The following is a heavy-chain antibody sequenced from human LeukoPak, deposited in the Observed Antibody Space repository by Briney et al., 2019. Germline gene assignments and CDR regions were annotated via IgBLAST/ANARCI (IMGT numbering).Heavy chain of an antibody. J-gene: IGHJ3*02. CDR1: GSTFSSYE. Sequence: GGSLRLSCAVSGSTFSSYEMNWVRQAPGKGLEWVSYIGASGSAKYYSDSVKGRFTISRDNAKNSLYLQMNSLRPEDTAVYYCAREAAPVAAAQPDAVDIWGQGTMVSVSS. D-gene: IGHD2-15*01. V-gene: IGHV3-48*03. CDR2: IGASGSAK. CDR3: AREAAPVAAAQPDAVDI.